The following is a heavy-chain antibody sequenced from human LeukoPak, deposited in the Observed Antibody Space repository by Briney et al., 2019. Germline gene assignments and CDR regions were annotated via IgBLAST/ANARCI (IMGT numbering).Heavy chain of an antibody. V-gene: IGHV3-74*01. D-gene: IGHD2-15*01. CDR2: INGDGSAI. CDR3: ARALGYCSGGSCYGDAFDI. J-gene: IGHJ3*02. CDR1: GFRSSSTW. Sequence: GGSLRLSCTVSGFRSSSTWMFWVRQGPGKGLVCVALINGDGSAITYADSVKGRFTISRDNAKNSLYLQMNSLRAEDTAVYYCARALGYCSGGSCYGDAFDIWGQGTMVTVSS.